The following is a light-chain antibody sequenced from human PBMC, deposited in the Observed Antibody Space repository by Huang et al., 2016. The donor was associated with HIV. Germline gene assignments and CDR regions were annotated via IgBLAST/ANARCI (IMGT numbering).Light chain of an antibody. CDR2: GAS. J-gene: IGKJ4*01. V-gene: IGKV3-20*01. CDR3: HQYGNSPPT. CDR1: QSVSNNY. Sequence: EVVLTQSPGSLSLSPGERATLSCRASQSVSNNYLAWYQRKPGQAPRLLIYGASRRAASIPDRFSGSGSGTDFTLTISRLEPEDFAVYYCHQYGNSPPTFGGGTKVEIK.